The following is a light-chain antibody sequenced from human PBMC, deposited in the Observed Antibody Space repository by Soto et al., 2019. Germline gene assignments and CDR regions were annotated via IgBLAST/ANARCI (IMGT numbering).Light chain of an antibody. Sequence: DIQMTQSPSSLSASVGDRVTITCQASQDINNYLIWYQHKPGKAPKLLIYDASTLGTGVPSRFSGGGSGTHFTFTISSLHPEDIATYYCQQFDSVPCTFGQGTKLELK. CDR2: DAS. J-gene: IGKJ2*02. CDR1: QDINNY. V-gene: IGKV1-33*01. CDR3: QQFDSVPCT.